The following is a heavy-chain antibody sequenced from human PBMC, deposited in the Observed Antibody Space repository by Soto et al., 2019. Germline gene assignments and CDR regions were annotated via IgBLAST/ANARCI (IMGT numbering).Heavy chain of an antibody. J-gene: IGHJ6*02. Sequence: PGGSLKIACKGSGYSFTSYSIGWVRQMPGKGLEWMGIIYPGDSDTRYSPSFQGQVTISADKSISTAYLQWSSLKASDTAMYYCERHHITMVRGAMPAEYGMDVWGQGTTVTVSS. V-gene: IGHV5-51*01. CDR1: GYSFTSYS. D-gene: IGHD3-10*01. CDR2: IYPGDSDT. CDR3: ERHHITMVRGAMPAEYGMDV.